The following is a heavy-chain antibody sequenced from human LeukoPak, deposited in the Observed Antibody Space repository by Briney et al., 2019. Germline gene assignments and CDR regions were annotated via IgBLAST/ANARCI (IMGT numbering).Heavy chain of an antibody. V-gene: IGHV1-24*01. CDR1: GYTLTELS. D-gene: IGHD3-9*01. CDR2: FDPEDGET. Sequence: ASVKVSCKVSGYTLTELSMHWVRQAPGKGLEWMGGFDPEDGETIYAQKFQGRVTMAEDISTDTAYMELSSLRSEDTAVYYCATGLLRYFDWFRRGPSDAFDIWGQGTMVTVSS. J-gene: IGHJ3*02. CDR3: ATGLLRYFDWFRRGPSDAFDI.